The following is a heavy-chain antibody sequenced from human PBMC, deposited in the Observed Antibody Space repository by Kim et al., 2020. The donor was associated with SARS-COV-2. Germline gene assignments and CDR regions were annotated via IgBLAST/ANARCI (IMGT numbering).Heavy chain of an antibody. CDR3: AKGNYYGSGSYSLWVDY. V-gene: IGHV3-43*01. J-gene: IGHJ4*02. D-gene: IGHD3-10*01. Sequence: VKGRFTISRDNSKNSLYLQMNSLRTEDTALYYCAKGNYYGSGSYSLWVDYWGQGTLVTVSS.